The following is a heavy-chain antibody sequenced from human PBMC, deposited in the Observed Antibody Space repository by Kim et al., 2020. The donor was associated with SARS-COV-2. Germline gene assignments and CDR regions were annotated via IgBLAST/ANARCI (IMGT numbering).Heavy chain of an antibody. V-gene: IGHV3-66*04. Sequence: GSSTYYADPVKGRFTISRDNSKNTLYLQMNSLRAEDTAVYYCASHVEQNYWGQGTLVTVSS. J-gene: IGHJ4*01. CDR3: ASHVEQNY. CDR2: GSST. D-gene: IGHD1-26*01.